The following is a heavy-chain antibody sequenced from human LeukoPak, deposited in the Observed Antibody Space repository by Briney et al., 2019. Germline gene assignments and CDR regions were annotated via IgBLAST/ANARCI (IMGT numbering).Heavy chain of an antibody. D-gene: IGHD2-2*02. CDR2: ISGSGGST. CDR1: GFTFSSYA. Sequence: GGSLRLSCAASGFTFSSYAMRWVRQAPGKGLEWVAGISGSGGSTYYADSVKGRFTIARDNTKNTLYLQMNSLRAEHTAVYNCAMGNCRGTSCYSDYWGREPWSPSPQ. V-gene: IGHV3-23*01. CDR3: AMGNCRGTSCYSDY. J-gene: IGHJ4*02.